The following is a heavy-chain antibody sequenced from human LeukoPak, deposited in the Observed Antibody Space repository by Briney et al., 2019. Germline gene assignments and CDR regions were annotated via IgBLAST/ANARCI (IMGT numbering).Heavy chain of an antibody. V-gene: IGHV3-66*04. CDR1: GFTFSSYW. D-gene: IGHD5-18*01. Sequence: GGSLRLSCAASGFTFSSYWMHWVRQAPGKGLEWVSIIYSGGNTYYADSVKGRFTISRDSSKNTLYLQMNGLRAEDTAVYYCARQQDTTNPGYWGQGTLVTVSS. CDR3: ARQQDTTNPGY. J-gene: IGHJ4*02. CDR2: IYSGGNT.